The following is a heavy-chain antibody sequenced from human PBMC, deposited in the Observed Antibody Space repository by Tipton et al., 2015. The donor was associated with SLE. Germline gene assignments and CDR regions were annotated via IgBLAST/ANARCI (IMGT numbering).Heavy chain of an antibody. Sequence: TLSLTCTVSAGPINNRNYYWGWIRQPPGKGLEWIGSIVYSGSTHYNPSLKSRVTIAVDTSKNQFSLNLSSVTAADTAVYYCARQRDGFRELLSADYWGQGTFVTVSS. V-gene: IGHV4-39*07. CDR1: AGPINNRNYY. J-gene: IGHJ4*02. CDR3: ARQRDGFRELLSADY. CDR2: IVYSGST. D-gene: IGHD3-10*01.